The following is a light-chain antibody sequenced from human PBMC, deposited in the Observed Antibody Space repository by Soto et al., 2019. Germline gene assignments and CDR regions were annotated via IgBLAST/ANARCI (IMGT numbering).Light chain of an antibody. Sequence: QSVLTQPPSVSVAPGQKVTISCSGSTSNIGNNYVSWYQQLPGTAPKLLIYDNNKRPSGMPDRFSGSKSGTSATLGITGLQTGDEADYYCGTWDSSLRGVVFGGGTKLTVL. CDR3: GTWDSSLRGVV. CDR2: DNN. J-gene: IGLJ2*01. CDR1: TSNIGNNY. V-gene: IGLV1-51*01.